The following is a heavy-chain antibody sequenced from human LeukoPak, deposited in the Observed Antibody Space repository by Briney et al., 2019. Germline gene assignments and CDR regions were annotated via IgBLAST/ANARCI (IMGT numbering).Heavy chain of an antibody. CDR1: GFAFSNYW. D-gene: IGHD1-14*01. V-gene: IGHV3-7*01. Sequence: QAGGSLRLSCAASGFAFSNYWMTWVRQAPGKGLEWVANIKQDGSDKYYEDSVKGRFTISRDNAKDSLYLQMNSLRAEDTAVYYCASTGSCSFWGQGTTVTVSS. CDR2: IKQDGSDK. J-gene: IGHJ3*01. CDR3: ASTGSCSF.